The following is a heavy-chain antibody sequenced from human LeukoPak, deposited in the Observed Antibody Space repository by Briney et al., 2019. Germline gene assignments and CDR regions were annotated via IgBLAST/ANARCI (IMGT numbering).Heavy chain of an antibody. J-gene: IGHJ4*02. CDR3: ARHGYRGSGYYYHLDY. D-gene: IGHD3-22*01. V-gene: IGHV4-39*01. CDR2: IYYSGST. Sequence: KPSETLSLTCTVSGGSISSSSYYWGWIRQPPGKGLEWIGSIYYSGSTYYNPSLKSRVTISVDTSKNQFSLKLSSVTAADTAVYYCARHGYRGSGYYYHLDYWGQGTLVTVSS. CDR1: GGSISSSSYY.